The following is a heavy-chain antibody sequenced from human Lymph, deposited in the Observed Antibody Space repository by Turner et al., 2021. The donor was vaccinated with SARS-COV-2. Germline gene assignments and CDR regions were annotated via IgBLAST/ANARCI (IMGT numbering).Heavy chain of an antibody. V-gene: IGHV1-2*02. D-gene: IGHD3-3*01. CDR2: INPNSGGT. CDR3: ARDVERYNDFWSGYSGGYGMDV. J-gene: IGHJ6*02. CDR1: GCTFTVSY. Sequence: QVQLVQSGAEVKKPGDSVKVSCKASGCTFTVSYMQWVRQAPGQGLEWMGWINPNSGGTNYAQKFQGRVTMTRDTSISAAYMELSRLRSDDTAVYYCARDVERYNDFWSGYSGGYGMDVWGQGTTVTVSS.